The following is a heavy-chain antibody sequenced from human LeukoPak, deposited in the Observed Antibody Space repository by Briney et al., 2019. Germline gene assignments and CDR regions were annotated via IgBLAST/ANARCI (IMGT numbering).Heavy chain of an antibody. Sequence: GESLKFSCKGSGYSFTSYWIGWVRQMPGKGREWMGIIYPGDSDTRYSPSSQGQVTISADKSISTAYLQWSSLKASDTAMYYCARRGANRGYYYYYMDVWGKGTTVTVSS. V-gene: IGHV5-51*01. J-gene: IGHJ6*03. D-gene: IGHD1-26*01. CDR1: GYSFTSYW. CDR3: ARRGANRGYYYYYMDV. CDR2: IYPGDSDT.